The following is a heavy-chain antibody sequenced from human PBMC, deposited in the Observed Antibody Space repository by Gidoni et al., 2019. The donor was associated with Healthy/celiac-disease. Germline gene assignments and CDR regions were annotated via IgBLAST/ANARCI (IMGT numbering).Heavy chain of an antibody. CDR3: ARGLLGYCSSTSCPYGMDV. J-gene: IGHJ6*02. Sequence: QVQLEKSGAEVKKPGSSVKVSCKASAGTFSSYTISRVRQAPGQGLEWMGRIILILGIANYAQKLQGRVTITADKSTSTAYMELSSLRSEDTAVYYCARGLLGYCSSTSCPYGMDVWGQGTTVTVSS. CDR2: IILILGIA. D-gene: IGHD2-2*01. V-gene: IGHV1-69*02. CDR1: AGTFSSYT.